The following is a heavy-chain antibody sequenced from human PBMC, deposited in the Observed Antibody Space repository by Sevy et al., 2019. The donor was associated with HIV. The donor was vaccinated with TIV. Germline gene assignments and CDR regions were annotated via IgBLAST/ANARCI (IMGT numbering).Heavy chain of an antibody. CDR3: TRLLEMPTVNSSFDI. V-gene: IGHV3-73*01. CDR1: GFDFSGSG. CDR2: IRSKANNYAT. D-gene: IGHD4-4*01. J-gene: IGHJ3*02. Sequence: GGSLRLSCVTSGFDFSGSGVHWVRQASGKGPEWVGRIRSKANNYATAYAASVEGRFTISRDDSTNTAYLQINSLKSEDTAVYYCTRLLEMPTVNSSFDIWGQGTVVTVSS.